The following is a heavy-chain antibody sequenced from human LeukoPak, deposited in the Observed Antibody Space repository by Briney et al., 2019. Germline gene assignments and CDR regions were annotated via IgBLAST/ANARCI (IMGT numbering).Heavy chain of an antibody. CDR3: ARANYYDISGYDY. V-gene: IGHV3-33*01. D-gene: IGHD3-22*01. CDR2: VWYDGSNQ. CDR1: GFTFSTYG. J-gene: IGHJ4*02. Sequence: GRSLRLSCAASGFTFSTYGMHWVRQAPGKGLEWVAVVWYDGSNQYYADSVKGRFTISRDNSKNTLFLQMSSLRAEDTAVYYCARANYYDISGYDYWGQGTLVTVSS.